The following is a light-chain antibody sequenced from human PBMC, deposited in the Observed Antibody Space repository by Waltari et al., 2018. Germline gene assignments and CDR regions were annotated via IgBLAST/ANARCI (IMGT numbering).Light chain of an antibody. Sequence: QSVLTQPPSVSAAPGQKVSISCSGSSSNIGKHYVTGYQQLPGKAPKLIIYDNNKRPSGIPDRFSGSKSGTSATLGITGLQTGDEADYYCATWDSSLSVGHVVFGGGTKLTVL. V-gene: IGLV1-51*01. CDR2: DNN. J-gene: IGLJ2*01. CDR3: ATWDSSLSVGHVV. CDR1: SSNIGKHY.